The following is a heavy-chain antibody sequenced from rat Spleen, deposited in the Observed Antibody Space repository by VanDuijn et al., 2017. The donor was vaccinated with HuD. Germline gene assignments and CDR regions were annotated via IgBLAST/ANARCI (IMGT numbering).Heavy chain of an antibody. CDR1: GFTFSNFG. V-gene: IGHV5-19*01. Sequence: EVQLVESGGGLVQPGRSLKLSCAASGFTFSNFGIHWIRQAPTKGLEWVASITTGGGNTYSRDSVKGRFTISRDNAENTVYLQMSSLRSEDTATYYCAVSNYGYWGQGVMVTVSS. CDR2: ITTGGGNT. D-gene: IGHD1-11*01. J-gene: IGHJ2*01. CDR3: AVSNYGY.